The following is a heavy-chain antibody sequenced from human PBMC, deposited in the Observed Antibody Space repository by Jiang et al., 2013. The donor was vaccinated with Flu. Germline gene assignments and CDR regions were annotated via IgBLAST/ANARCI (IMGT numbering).Heavy chain of an antibody. CDR1: GDSVSSNSAA. CDR2: TYYRSKSYN. Sequence: SGDSVSSNSAAWNWIRQSPSRGLEWLGRTYYRSKSYNEYAVSVKSRITINPDTSKNQFSLQLNSVTPEDTAVYYCARGRRDYYAMDVWDQGTTVTVSS. V-gene: IGHV6-1*01. D-gene: IGHD2-21*01. J-gene: IGHJ6*02. CDR3: ARGRRDYYAMDV.